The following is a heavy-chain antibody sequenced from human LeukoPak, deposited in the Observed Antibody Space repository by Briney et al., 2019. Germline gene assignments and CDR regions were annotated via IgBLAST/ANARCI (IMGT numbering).Heavy chain of an antibody. CDR2: ISYDGSNK. D-gene: IGHD3-22*01. Sequence: GGSLRLSCAASGFTFSSYGMHWVRQAPGKGLEWEAVISYDGSNKYYADSVKGRFTISRDNSKNTLYLQMNSLRAEDTAVYYCARYYYESSGWAYYFDYWGQGTLVTVSS. CDR3: ARYYYESSGWAYYFDY. V-gene: IGHV3-30*03. J-gene: IGHJ4*02. CDR1: GFTFSSYG.